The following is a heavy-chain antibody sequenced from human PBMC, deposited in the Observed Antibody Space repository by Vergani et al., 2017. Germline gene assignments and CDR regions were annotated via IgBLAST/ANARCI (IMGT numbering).Heavy chain of an antibody. D-gene: IGHD1-7*01. CDR1: GFSLNTRGVS. J-gene: IGHJ6*03. V-gene: IGHV2-5*04. CDR2: FDWNDDQ. CDR3: VYRKTECGTTGCFYPFYYYYYMDV. Sequence: QITLKESGPTLVKPTQTLTLTCTFSGFSLNTRGVSVAWIRQPPGKALDGLALFDWNDDQHYSPSLNNSVPITTDTSKNQVGLTITNMDYVDTGTYYCVYRKTECGTTGCFYPFYYYYYMDVWGKGTTVTVSS.